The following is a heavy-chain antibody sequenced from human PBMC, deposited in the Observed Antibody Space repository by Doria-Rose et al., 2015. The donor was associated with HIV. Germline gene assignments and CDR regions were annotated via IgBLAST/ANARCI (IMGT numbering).Heavy chain of an antibody. J-gene: IGHJ1*01. D-gene: IGHD6-19*01. CDR1: GGSIRSGGSS. Sequence: QVHLPASASGLVKPSQTLSLTCAVSGGSIRSGGSSWSWIPPPPGKGLAWIGSIYHSGSTYYNPSPKSRVTISVDRSKNQFSLKLSPVTAADTAVYYCARGGLDLQSSGWRRYFKHWGQGTLVTVSS. V-gene: IGHV4-30-2*01. CDR2: IYHSGST. CDR3: ARGGLDLQSSGWRRYFKH.